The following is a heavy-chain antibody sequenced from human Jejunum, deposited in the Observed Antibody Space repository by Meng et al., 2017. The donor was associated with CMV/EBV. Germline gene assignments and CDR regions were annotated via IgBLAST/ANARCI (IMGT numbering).Heavy chain of an antibody. CDR3: ARDTSANGIAY. D-gene: IGHD4/OR15-4a*01. Sequence: SCAASGFPLTSSGIHWVRQFPGKGLEWVAVLWYDGSRKYFADSVQGRFSISRDDSKNTVYLQMNSLRAEDTAVYYCARDTSANGIAYWGQGTLVTVSS. CDR1: GFPLTSSG. J-gene: IGHJ4*02. CDR2: LWYDGSRK. V-gene: IGHV3-33*01.